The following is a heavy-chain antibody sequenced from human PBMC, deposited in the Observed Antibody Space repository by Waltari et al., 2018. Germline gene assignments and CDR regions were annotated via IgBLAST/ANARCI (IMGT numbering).Heavy chain of an antibody. Sequence: QVQLVQSGAEVKKPGASVKVSCKASGSTFTSYAMHWVRQAPGQRLEWMGWINAGNGNTKYSQKFQGRVTITRDTSASTAYMELSSLRSEDTAVYYCARWWLTYYYYGMDVWGQGTTVTVSS. V-gene: IGHV1-3*01. D-gene: IGHD6-19*01. CDR3: ARWWLTYYYYGMDV. CDR1: GSTFTSYA. J-gene: IGHJ6*02. CDR2: INAGNGNT.